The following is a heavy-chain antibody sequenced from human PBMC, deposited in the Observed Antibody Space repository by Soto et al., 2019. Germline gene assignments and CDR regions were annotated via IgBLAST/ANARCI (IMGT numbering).Heavy chain of an antibody. CDR2: IYYSGST. Sequence: SETLSLTCTVSGGSISSYYWSWIRQPPGKGLEWIGYIYYSGSTNYNPSLKSRVSISVDTSKNQFSLKLSSVTAADTAVYYCASRTGYSSGSYLSYWGQGTLVTVS. CDR3: ASRTGYSSGSYLSY. V-gene: IGHV4-59*01. J-gene: IGHJ4*02. D-gene: IGHD6-19*01. CDR1: GGSISSYY.